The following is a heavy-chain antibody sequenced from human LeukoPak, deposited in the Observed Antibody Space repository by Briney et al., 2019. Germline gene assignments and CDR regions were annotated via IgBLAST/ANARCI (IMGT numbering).Heavy chain of an antibody. J-gene: IGHJ4*02. V-gene: IGHV4-59*08. Sequence: SETLSLTCTVSGGSISSYYWSWIRQPPGKGLEWIGYIYYSGSTNYNPSLKSRVTISVDTSKNQFSLKLSSVTAADTAVYYCAGLSSYSSSWSLDYWGQGTLATVSS. CDR1: GGSISSYY. D-gene: IGHD6-13*01. CDR2: IYYSGST. CDR3: AGLSSYSSSWSLDY.